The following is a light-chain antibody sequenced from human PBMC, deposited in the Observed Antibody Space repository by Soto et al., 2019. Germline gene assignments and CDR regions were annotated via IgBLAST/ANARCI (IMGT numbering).Light chain of an antibody. CDR2: ANT. CDR3: QSYDNSLSGNV. J-gene: IGLJ1*01. CDR1: SSNIGAGFD. Sequence: QLVLTQPPSVSGAPGDRVTISCTGSSSNIGAGFDVHWYQQPPGIAPKLLIYANTKRPSGVPDRFSGSKSDTSASLAIIGLQAEDEADYYCQSYDNSLSGNVFGTGTKVTVL. V-gene: IGLV1-40*01.